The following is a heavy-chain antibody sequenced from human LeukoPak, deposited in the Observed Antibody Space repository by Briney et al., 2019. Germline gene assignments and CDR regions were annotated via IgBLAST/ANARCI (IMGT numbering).Heavy chain of an antibody. J-gene: IGHJ3*02. Sequence: SETLSLTCTVSGASISSYYWSWIRRPPGKGLEWIGYIYYSGSTNYNPSLKSRVTISVDTSKNQFSLKLSSVTAADTAVYYCARYRTMTLGPYAFDIWGQGTMVTVSS. CDR1: GASISSYY. V-gene: IGHV4-59*01. D-gene: IGHD3-22*01. CDR3: ARYRTMTLGPYAFDI. CDR2: IYYSGST.